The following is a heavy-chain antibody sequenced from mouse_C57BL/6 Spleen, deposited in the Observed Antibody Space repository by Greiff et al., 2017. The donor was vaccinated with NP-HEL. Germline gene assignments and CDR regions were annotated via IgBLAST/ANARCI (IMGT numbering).Heavy chain of an antibody. J-gene: IGHJ3*01. D-gene: IGHD1-1*01. CDR1: GYTFTDYN. CDR2: INPNNGGT. CDR3: ARGDRYGSSPAWFAY. Sequence: EVQLQQSGPELVKPGASVKMSCKASGYTFTDYNMHWVKQSHGKSLEWIGYINPNNGGTSYNQKCKGKATLTVNKASSTAYMELRSLTSEDSAVYYCARGDRYGSSPAWFAYWGQGTLVTVSA. V-gene: IGHV1-22*01.